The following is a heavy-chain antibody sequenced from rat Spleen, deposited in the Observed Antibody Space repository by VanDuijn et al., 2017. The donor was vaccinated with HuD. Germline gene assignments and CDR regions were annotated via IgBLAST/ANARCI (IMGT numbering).Heavy chain of an antibody. D-gene: IGHD1-2*01. J-gene: IGHJ4*01. Sequence: EVQLQESGPGLVKPSQSLSLTCSVTGYSITSGYGWNWIRKFPGNKLEWMGYINSAGSTNYNPSLRSRISITRDTSKNQFFLQLTSVTTEDTATYYCAREAAISRGVMDAWGQGASVTVSS. CDR2: INSAGST. CDR3: AREAAISRGVMDA. CDR1: GYSITSGYG. V-gene: IGHV3-3*01.